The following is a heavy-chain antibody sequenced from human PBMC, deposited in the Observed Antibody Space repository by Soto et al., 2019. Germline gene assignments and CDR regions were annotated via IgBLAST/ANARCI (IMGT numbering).Heavy chain of an antibody. D-gene: IGHD3-10*01. CDR1: GGSISSGNYY. Sequence: QVQLQESGPGLVKPSQTLSLTCTVSGGSISSGNYYWTWIRQHPGKGLEWIGYIYYSGSTSYNPSLKSRVTISVDTSKRQFSLKLSSLTAADTAVYYCARDQMDYFGSGTIPRRHFDLWGRGTLVTVSS. J-gene: IGHJ2*01. CDR3: ARDQMDYFGSGTIPRRHFDL. V-gene: IGHV4-31*03. CDR2: IYYSGST.